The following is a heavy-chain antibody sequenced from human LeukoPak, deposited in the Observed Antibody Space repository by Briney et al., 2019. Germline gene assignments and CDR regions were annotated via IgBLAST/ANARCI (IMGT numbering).Heavy chain of an antibody. CDR1: GFTFDDYA. J-gene: IGHJ4*02. D-gene: IGHD5-12*01. CDR2: ISWDGGST. V-gene: IGHV3-43D*04. Sequence: GRSLRLSCAASGFTFDDYAMHWVRQAPGKGLEWVSLISWDGGSTYYADSVKGRFTISRDNSKNSLYLQMNSLRAEDTALYYCAKGRGYSGYDEIDYWGQGTLVTVSS. CDR3: AKGRGYSGYDEIDY.